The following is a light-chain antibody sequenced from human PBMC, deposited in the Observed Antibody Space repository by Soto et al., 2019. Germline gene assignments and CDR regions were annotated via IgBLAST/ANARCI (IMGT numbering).Light chain of an antibody. J-gene: IGKJ1*01. CDR1: QSVSSN. Sequence: EIVMTQSPATLSVSPGERATLSCRASQSVSSNLAWYQQKPGQAPRLLIYGASTRATGIPARFSGSGSGTEFTLTISSLQFEDFAVYYCQQYNNRSTLGQDTRVDIK. V-gene: IGKV3-15*01. CDR2: GAS. CDR3: QQYNNRST.